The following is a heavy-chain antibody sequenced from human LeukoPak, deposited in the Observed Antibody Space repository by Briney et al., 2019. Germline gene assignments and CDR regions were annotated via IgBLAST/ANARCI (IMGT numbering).Heavy chain of an antibody. CDR1: GGSISSGSYY. J-gene: IGHJ5*02. V-gene: IGHV4-61*02. Sequence: TLSLTCTVSGGSISSGSYYWSWIRQPAGKGLEWIGRIYTSGSTNYNPSLKRRVTISVDTSKNQFSLKLSSVTAADTAVYYCARDVEYSSSVSPWGQGTVVTVSS. D-gene: IGHD6-6*01. CDR2: IYTSGST. CDR3: ARDVEYSSSVSP.